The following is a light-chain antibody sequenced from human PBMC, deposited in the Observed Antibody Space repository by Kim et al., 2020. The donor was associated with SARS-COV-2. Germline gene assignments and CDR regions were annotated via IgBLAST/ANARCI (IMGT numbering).Light chain of an antibody. CDR3: QQSYTTPRT. J-gene: IGKJ5*01. Sequence: ASVGDRVNITCRASQSITNDLSWYQQKPGKAHNLLIYAASSLQSGVPSRFSGSGSGADFTLTISSLQPEDFATYYCQQSYTTPRTFGQGTRLEIK. CDR2: AAS. CDR1: QSITND. V-gene: IGKV1-39*01.